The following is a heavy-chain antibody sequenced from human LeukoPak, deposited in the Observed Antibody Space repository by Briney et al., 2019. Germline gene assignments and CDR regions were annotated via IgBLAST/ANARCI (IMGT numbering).Heavy chain of an antibody. Sequence: ASVKVSCKVSGYNLNELSIHWVRQAPGKGLEWMGGFNPEDGKVVYSQNFQGRVIMTEDTSTDTGYMELSSLTSEDTAVYYCATDLPLEGDYSHWSFDLWGRGTLLTVSS. V-gene: IGHV1-24*01. CDR2: FNPEDGKV. J-gene: IGHJ2*01. D-gene: IGHD4-17*01. CDR3: ATDLPLEGDYSHWSFDL. CDR1: GYNLNELS.